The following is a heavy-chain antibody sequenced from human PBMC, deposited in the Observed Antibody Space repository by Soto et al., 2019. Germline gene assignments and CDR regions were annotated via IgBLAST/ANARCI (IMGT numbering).Heavy chain of an antibody. CDR1: GYSFTSYW. CDR2: IYPGDSDT. J-gene: IGHJ3*02. D-gene: IGHD3-10*01. Sequence: ESLKISCKGSGYSFTSYWIGWVRQMPGKGLEWMGIIYPGDSDTRYSPSFQGQVTISADKSISTAYLQWSSLKASDTAMYYCARRLLWFGELHDAFDIWGQGTMVTVSS. CDR3: ARRLLWFGELHDAFDI. V-gene: IGHV5-51*01.